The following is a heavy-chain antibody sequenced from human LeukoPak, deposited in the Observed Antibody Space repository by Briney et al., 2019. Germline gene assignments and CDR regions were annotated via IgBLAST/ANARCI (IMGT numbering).Heavy chain of an antibody. CDR3: AKDGGWTSSGYKYFDY. Sequence: GGSLRLSCAASGFTFSSYAMSWVRQAPGKGLEWVSAISGSGGSTYYADSVKGRFTISRDNSKNTLYLQMNSLRAEDTAVYYCAKDGGWTSSGYKYFDYWGQGTLVTVSS. CDR1: GFTFSSYA. D-gene: IGHD3-22*01. V-gene: IGHV3-23*01. CDR2: ISGSGGST. J-gene: IGHJ4*02.